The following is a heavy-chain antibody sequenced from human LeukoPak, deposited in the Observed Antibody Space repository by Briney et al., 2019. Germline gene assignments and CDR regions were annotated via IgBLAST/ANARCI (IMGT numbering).Heavy chain of an antibody. CDR1: GDSISPHY. J-gene: IGHJ3*02. CDR3: ARYLVFGSSGFDDALHI. CDR2: IYYNGAT. V-gene: IGHV4-59*11. D-gene: IGHD3-22*01. Sequence: SETLSLTCTVSGDSISPHYWIWVRHPPGKGLEWLGYIYYNGATNYNPSVKSRVTFSVDTSKNQFSRNLRFVTAGDTAVYYCARYLVFGSSGFDDALHIWGQGTVVTVS.